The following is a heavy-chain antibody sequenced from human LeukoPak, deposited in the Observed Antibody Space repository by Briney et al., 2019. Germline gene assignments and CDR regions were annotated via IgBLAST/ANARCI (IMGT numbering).Heavy chain of an antibody. CDR1: GGSFSGYY. D-gene: IGHD4-17*01. CDR2: INHSGST. J-gene: IGHJ4*02. Sequence: SETLSLTCAVYGGSFSGYYWSWIRQPPGKGLEWIGEINHSGSTNYNPSLKSRVTISVDRSKNQFSLKLSSVTAADTAVYYCASGVYGDYLPYWGQGTLGTVSS. V-gene: IGHV4-34*01. CDR3: ASGVYGDYLPY.